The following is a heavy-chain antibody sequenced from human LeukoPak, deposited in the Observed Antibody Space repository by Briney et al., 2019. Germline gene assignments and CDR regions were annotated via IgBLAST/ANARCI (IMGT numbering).Heavy chain of an antibody. D-gene: IGHD3-22*01. V-gene: IGHV4-4*07. CDR3: ARENYYDSSSYSEGLDV. CDR1: GGSIRDSY. Sequence: SETLSLTCTVSGGSIRDSYWSWIRQPAGKGLEWIGRMYFSGTTNYNPSLRSRVTLSIDKSTNQFSLRLGSVTAADTAVYYCARENYYDSSSYSEGLDVWGQGTTVTVSS. J-gene: IGHJ6*02. CDR2: MYFSGTT.